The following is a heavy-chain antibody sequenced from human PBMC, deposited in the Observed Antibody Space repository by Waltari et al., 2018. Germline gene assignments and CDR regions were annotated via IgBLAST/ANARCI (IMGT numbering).Heavy chain of an antibody. CDR2: IYHSGST. V-gene: IGHV4-38-2*01. CDR1: GYSISSGYY. CDR3: ARLKGSGLRPPAFDI. Sequence: QVQLQESGPGLVKPSETLSLTCAVSGYSISSGYYWGWIRQPPGKGLEWIGSIYHSGSTYYNPALKSRVTISVDTSKNQFSLKLSSVTAADTAVYYCARLKGSGLRPPAFDIWGQGTMVTVSS. J-gene: IGHJ3*02. D-gene: IGHD3-3*01.